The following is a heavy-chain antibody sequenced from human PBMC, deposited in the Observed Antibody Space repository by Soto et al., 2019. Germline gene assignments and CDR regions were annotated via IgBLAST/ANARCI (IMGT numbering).Heavy chain of an antibody. CDR2: IDWDDDK. J-gene: IGHJ5*02. CDR3: ARTGGTTGTTPNNWFDP. D-gene: IGHD1-1*01. V-gene: IGHV2-70*01. Sequence: SGPTLVNPTQTLTLTCTFSGFSLSTSGMCVSWIRQPPGKALEWLALIDWDDDKYYSTSLKTRLTISKDTSKNQVVLTMTNMDPVDTATYYCARTGGTTGTTPNNWFDPWGQGTLVTVSS. CDR1: GFSLSTSGMC.